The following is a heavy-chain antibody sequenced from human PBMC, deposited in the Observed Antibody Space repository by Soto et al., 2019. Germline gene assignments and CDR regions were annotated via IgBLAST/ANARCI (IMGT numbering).Heavy chain of an antibody. Sequence: QVQLVQSGAEVKKPGSSVKVSCKASGDTSSNYGVSWVRQAPGQGLEWMGGILPVFGTTTYARNFQGRITITADKSTSTVYMELTSLRSDDTATYYCARTEASSWSFFYYGMDVWGQGTTVAVSS. CDR2: ILPVFGTT. CDR1: GDTSSNYG. D-gene: IGHD6-13*01. CDR3: ARTEASSWSFFYYGMDV. J-gene: IGHJ6*02. V-gene: IGHV1-69*06.